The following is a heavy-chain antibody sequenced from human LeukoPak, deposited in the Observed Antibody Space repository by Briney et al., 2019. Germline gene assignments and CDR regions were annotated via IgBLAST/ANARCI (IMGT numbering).Heavy chain of an antibody. Sequence: SETLSLTCAVYGGSFSGYYWSWIRQPPGKGLEWIGEINHSGSTNYNPSLKSRVTISVDTSKNQFSLKLSSVTAADTAVYYCASSAKADSSSPLLFDYWGQGTLVTVSS. CDR2: INHSGST. J-gene: IGHJ4*02. CDR3: ASSAKADSSSPLLFDY. V-gene: IGHV4-34*01. CDR1: GGSFSGYY. D-gene: IGHD6-6*01.